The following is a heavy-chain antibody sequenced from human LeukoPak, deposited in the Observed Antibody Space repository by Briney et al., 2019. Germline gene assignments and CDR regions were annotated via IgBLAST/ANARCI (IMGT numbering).Heavy chain of an antibody. CDR2: IYHSGST. CDR3: AREKPGSGYEFDY. V-gene: IGHV4-4*02. J-gene: IGHJ4*02. Sequence: PSETLSLTCAVSGGSISSTNWWSWVRQPPGKGLEWIGEIYHSGSTNYNPSLKSRVTISVDKSLNQFSLKLSSVTAADTAAYYCAREKPGSGYEFDYWGQGTLVTVSS. D-gene: IGHD5-12*01. CDR1: GGSISSTNW.